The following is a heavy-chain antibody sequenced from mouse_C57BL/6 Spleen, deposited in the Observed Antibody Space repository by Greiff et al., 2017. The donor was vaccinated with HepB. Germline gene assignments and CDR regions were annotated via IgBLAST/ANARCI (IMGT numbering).Heavy chain of an antibody. D-gene: IGHD3-2*02. V-gene: IGHV1-15*01. Sequence: QVQLQQSGAELVRPGASVTLSCKASGYTFTDYEMHWVKQTPVHGLEWIGAIDPETGGTAYNQKFKGKAILTADKSSSTAYMELRSLTSEDSAVYYCTRRSTAQATDFDYWGQGTTLTVSS. J-gene: IGHJ2*01. CDR1: GYTFTDYE. CDR2: IDPETGGT. CDR3: TRRSTAQATDFDY.